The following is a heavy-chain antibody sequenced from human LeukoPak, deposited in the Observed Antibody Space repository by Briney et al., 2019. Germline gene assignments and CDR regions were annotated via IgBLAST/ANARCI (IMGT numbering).Heavy chain of an antibody. CDR2: ISPNTGDT. Sequence: ASVKVSCKASGYTFTDYYIHWVRQAPGQGLEWMGWISPNTGDTDSAQKFQGRVTMTRATSITTAYMEVSRLTSDDAAVYYCSRRGDFQAFDYWGQGTPVTVSS. D-gene: IGHD3-3*01. V-gene: IGHV1-2*02. J-gene: IGHJ4*02. CDR3: SRRGDFQAFDY. CDR1: GYTFTDYY.